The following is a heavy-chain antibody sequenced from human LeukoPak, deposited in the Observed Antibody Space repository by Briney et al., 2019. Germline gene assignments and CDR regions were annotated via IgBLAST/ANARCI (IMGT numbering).Heavy chain of an antibody. J-gene: IGHJ4*02. Sequence: SETLSLTCTVSGGSISSSYWSWIRQPPGKGLEWIGYIYYSGSTNYNPSLKSRVTISVDTSKNQVSLKLSSVTAVDTAVYYCARGNDYWGQGTLVTVSS. V-gene: IGHV4-59*08. CDR1: GGSISSSY. CDR2: IYYSGST. CDR3: ARGNDY.